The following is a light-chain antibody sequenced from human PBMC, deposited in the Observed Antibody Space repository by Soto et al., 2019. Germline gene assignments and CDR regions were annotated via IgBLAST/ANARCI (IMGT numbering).Light chain of an antibody. Sequence: IQMTQSPSSLSASVGDRVTITCRASQSISNYLNWYQHKPGKAPKLLISATSSLQSGVPSRFSGSGSGADFTLTISSLQPEDFATYYCQQSYNTRYTFGQGTKLAIK. CDR1: QSISNY. V-gene: IGKV1-39*01. CDR3: QQSYNTRYT. J-gene: IGKJ2*01. CDR2: ATS.